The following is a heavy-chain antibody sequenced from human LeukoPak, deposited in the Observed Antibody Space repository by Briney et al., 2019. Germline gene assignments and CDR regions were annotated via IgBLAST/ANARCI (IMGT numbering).Heavy chain of an antibody. CDR3: ARDDYASSGYSQRCFDY. CDR2: TYYRSKWYT. CDR1: GDSVSSNSAA. V-gene: IGHV6-1*01. Sequence: PSQTLSLTCAISGDSVSSNSAAWNWIRQSPSRGLEWLGRTYYRSKWYTDYAVSVKSRITINPDTSKNQFSLQLNSVTPEDTAAYYCARDDYASSGYSQRCFDYWGQGTLVTVSS. J-gene: IGHJ4*02. D-gene: IGHD3-22*01.